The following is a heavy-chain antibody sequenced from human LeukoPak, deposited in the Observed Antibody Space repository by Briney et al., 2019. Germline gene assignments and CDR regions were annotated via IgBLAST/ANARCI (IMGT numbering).Heavy chain of an antibody. CDR2: INHCGST. Sequence: SETLSLTCAVYGGSFSGYYWSWIRQPPGKGLDWIGEINHCGSTNYTPSLKSRVTISVDTSKNQFSLKLSSVTAADTAVYYCARGGGQNYVWGSYRSAFDYWGQGTLVTVSS. J-gene: IGHJ4*02. CDR1: GGSFSGYY. V-gene: IGHV4-34*01. D-gene: IGHD3-16*02. CDR3: ARGGGQNYVWGSYRSAFDY.